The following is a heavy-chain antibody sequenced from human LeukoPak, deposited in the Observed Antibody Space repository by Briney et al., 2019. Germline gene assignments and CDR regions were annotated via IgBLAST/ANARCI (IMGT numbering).Heavy chain of an antibody. V-gene: IGHV1-69*13. CDR2: SIPMFGTT. D-gene: IGHD4-17*01. CDR1: GGTFNSYA. J-gene: IGHJ3*02. CDR3: ARGTTVTTAVLVPNDAFDI. Sequence: SVKVSCKASGGTFNSYAINWVRQAPGQGLEWMGGSIPMFGTTNFAPEFQGRVTITADEFTSTTYMELTSLKSEDTAVYYCARGTTVTTAVLVPNDAFDIWGQGTMVTVSS.